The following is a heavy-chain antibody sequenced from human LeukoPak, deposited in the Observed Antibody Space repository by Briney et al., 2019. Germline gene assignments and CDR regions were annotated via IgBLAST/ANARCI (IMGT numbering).Heavy chain of an antibody. CDR2: VSGGGDTT. D-gene: IGHD5-12*01. CDR1: VNRFSTYA. V-gene: IGHV3-23*01. J-gene: IGHJ4*02. CDR3: AKDRAGYSGARGFDY. Sequence: GGPLSLSCAVCVNRFSTYAVRWVRRARGEGVEGVSGVSGGGDTTYYADSVKGRFTISRDSSKNTLHLQINGLRAEDTAIYYCAKDRAGYSGARGFDYWGQGTLVTVSS.